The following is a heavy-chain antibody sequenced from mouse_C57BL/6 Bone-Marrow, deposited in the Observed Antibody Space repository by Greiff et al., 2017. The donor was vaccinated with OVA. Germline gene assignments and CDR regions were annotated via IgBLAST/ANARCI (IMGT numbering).Heavy chain of an antibody. CDR1: GYTFTDSY. CDR2: INPNNGGT. J-gene: IGHJ4*01. V-gene: IGHV1-26*01. Sequence: EVQLQQSGPELVKPGASVKISCKASGYTFTDSYMNWVKQSHGKSLEWIGDINPNNGGTSYNQKFKGKATLTVDKSSSTAYMELRSLTSEDSAVYYRGTCSSYDYAMDYWGQGTSVTVSS. D-gene: IGHD1-1*01. CDR3: GTCSSYDYAMDY.